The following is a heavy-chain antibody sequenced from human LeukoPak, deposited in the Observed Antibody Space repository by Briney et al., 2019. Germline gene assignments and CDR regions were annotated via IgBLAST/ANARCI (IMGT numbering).Heavy chain of an antibody. Sequence: GSLRLSCAASGFTFSSFEMNWVRQAPGKGLEWVSYISSSGSNIYYADPVKGRFTISRDNAKNSLYLQMNSLRDEDTAVYYCARGGLYDYVWGSYRRQSFDYWGQGTLVTVSS. CDR3: ARGGLYDYVWGSYRRQSFDY. D-gene: IGHD3-16*02. CDR1: GFTFSSFE. J-gene: IGHJ4*02. V-gene: IGHV3-48*03. CDR2: ISSSGSNI.